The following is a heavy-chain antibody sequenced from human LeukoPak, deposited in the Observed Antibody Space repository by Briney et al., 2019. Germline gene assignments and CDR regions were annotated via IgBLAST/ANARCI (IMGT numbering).Heavy chain of an antibody. J-gene: IGHJ4*02. V-gene: IGHV4-61*03. CDR2: IYYTGKT. CDR1: GDSVSNGNYY. D-gene: IGHD3-10*01. CDR3: ARSQNYYGSGDY. Sequence: SETLSLTCNVSGDSVSNGNYYWSRLRQPPGKALEWIGYIYYTGKTYYNPSLEGRVTILVDTSRNHFSVKLSSVTAADTAVYYCARSQNYYGSGDYWSQGTLVTVSS.